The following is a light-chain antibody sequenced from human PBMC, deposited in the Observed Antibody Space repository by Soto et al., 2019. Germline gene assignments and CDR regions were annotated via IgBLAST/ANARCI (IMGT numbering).Light chain of an antibody. CDR2: RNN. Sequence: QSVLTQPPSASGTPGQRVIISCSGSSSNIGSDAVNWYQQFPGTAPKLLIYRNNRRPSGVPDRFSGSKSGTSASLALSGLQSEDEADYYCETWDDSLNGPVIGGGTKLTVL. V-gene: IGLV1-44*01. CDR3: ETWDDSLNGPV. CDR1: SSNIGSDA. J-gene: IGLJ2*01.